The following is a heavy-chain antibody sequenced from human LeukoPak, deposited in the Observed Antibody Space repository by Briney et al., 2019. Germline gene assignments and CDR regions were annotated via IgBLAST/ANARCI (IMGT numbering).Heavy chain of an antibody. CDR2: IKQDGGEK. CDR1: GFFFSTYW. V-gene: IGHV3-7*01. J-gene: IGHJ6*03. CDR3: ARAPSEDYDFWSGYWRTIEYYYYMDV. D-gene: IGHD3-3*01. Sequence: GGSLRLSCTTSGFFFSTYWMSWVRQAPGEGLEWVANIKQDGGEKYYVDSVKGRFTISRDNAKNSLYLQMNSLRAEDTAVYYCARAPSEDYDFWSGYWRTIEYYYYMDVWGKGTTVTVSS.